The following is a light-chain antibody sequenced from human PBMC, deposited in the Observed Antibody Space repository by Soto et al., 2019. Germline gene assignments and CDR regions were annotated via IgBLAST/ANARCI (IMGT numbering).Light chain of an antibody. CDR2: AAS. Sequence: DIQMTQSPSSVSASVGDRVTITCRASQDISGWLAWYQQKPGKAPKLLIYAASSLQSGVPSRFSGSGSGTDFSLTIRSLQPEDFAVYYCQQYNSWPPITFGQGTRLEIK. V-gene: IGKV1D-12*01. CDR1: QDISGW. CDR3: QQYNSWPPIT. J-gene: IGKJ5*01.